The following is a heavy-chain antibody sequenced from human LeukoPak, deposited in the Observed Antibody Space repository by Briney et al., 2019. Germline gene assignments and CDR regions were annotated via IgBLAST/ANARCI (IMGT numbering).Heavy chain of an antibody. V-gene: IGHV1-69*05. Sequence: SVKVSCKASGGTFSSYAISWVRQAPGQGREWMGGIIPIFGTANYAQKFQGRVTITTDESTSTAYMELSSLRSEDTAVYYCARDGGDAFDIWGQGTMVTVSS. J-gene: IGHJ3*02. CDR1: GGTFSSYA. CDR3: ARDGGDAFDI. CDR2: IIPIFGTA.